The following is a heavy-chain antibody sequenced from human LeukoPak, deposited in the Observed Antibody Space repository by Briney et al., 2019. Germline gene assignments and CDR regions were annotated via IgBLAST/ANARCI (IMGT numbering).Heavy chain of an antibody. V-gene: IGHV4-39*07. CDR3: AKSNGYGLIDI. J-gene: IGHJ3*02. CDR2: IFYSGST. Sequence: SETLSLTCTVSGGSISTSNYDWGWIRQPPGKGLEWIGNIFYSGSTYYGPSLKSRLPISLDTSRNQFSLKLNSVTAADTAVYYCAKSNGYGLIDIWGRGTMVTVSS. CDR1: GGSISTSNYD. D-gene: IGHD5-18*01.